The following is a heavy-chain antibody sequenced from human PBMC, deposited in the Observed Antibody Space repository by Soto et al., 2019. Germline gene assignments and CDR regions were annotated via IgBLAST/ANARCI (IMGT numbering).Heavy chain of an antibody. CDR3: ARGRRGGGYSCLSPGYYYYGMDV. D-gene: IGHD5-12*01. J-gene: IGHJ6*02. CDR1: GGSFSGYY. Sequence: SETLSLTCAVYGGSFSGYYWSWIRQPPGKGLECIGEINHSGSTNYNPSLKSRVTISVDTSKNQFSLKLSSVTAADTAVYYCARGRRGGGYSCLSPGYYYYGMDVWGQGTTVTVSS. CDR2: INHSGST. V-gene: IGHV4-34*01.